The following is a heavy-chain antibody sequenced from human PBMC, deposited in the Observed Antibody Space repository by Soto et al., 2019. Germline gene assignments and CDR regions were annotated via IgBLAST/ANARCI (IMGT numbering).Heavy chain of an antibody. CDR2: LFNVDGS. D-gene: IGHD1-1*01. J-gene: IGHJ3*01. Sequence: WGSLSVFCDPSALTVSAKKYLACSRQAPGKGLEWVSALFNVDGSFYADSVKGRFTTSSDSSKTTVYLQMNGLRPDDTAVYYCASWHERQHAYDVWGQGTPVTVSS. V-gene: IGHV3-53*01. CDR1: ALTVSAKKY. CDR3: ASWHERQHAYDV.